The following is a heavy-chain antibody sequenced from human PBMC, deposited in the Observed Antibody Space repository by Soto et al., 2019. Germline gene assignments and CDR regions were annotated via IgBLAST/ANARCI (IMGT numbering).Heavy chain of an antibody. V-gene: IGHV3-7*01. D-gene: IGHD2-2*01. Sequence: LRLSCAASGFTFSSYWIRWVRQAPGKGLEWVANIKQDGSEKYYVDSVKGRFTISRDNAKNSLYLQMNSLRAEDTAVYYCARAFCSSTSCNDYWGQGTLVTVSS. CDR2: IKQDGSEK. CDR3: ARAFCSSTSCNDY. J-gene: IGHJ4*02. CDR1: GFTFSSYW.